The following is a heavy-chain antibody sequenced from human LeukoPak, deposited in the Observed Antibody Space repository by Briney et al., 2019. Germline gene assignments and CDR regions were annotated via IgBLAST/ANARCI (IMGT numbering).Heavy chain of an antibody. V-gene: IGHV3-23*01. J-gene: IGHJ4*02. D-gene: IGHD2-2*01. CDR2: ISGSGGST. CDR3: AKDPCRYCSSTTLNY. Sequence: GGSLRLSCAASGFTFGSYAMSWVRQAPGKGLEWVSAISGSGGSTYYADSVKGRFTISRDNSKNTLYLQMNSLRAEDTAVYYCAKDPCRYCSSTTLNYWGQGTLVTVSS. CDR1: GFTFGSYA.